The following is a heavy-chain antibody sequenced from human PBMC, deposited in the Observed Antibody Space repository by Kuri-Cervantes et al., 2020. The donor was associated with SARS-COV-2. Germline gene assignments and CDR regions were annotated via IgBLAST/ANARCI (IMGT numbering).Heavy chain of an antibody. J-gene: IGHJ3*02. CDR1: GGSFNNYY. Sequence: GSLRLSCAVYGGSFNNYYWSWVRQSPGKGLEWIGEINHNGNTNYNPSLKSRVTISVDTSKNQFSLKLSSVAAADAAVYYCARDKLQFDAFDIWGQGTMVTVSS. D-gene: IGHD5-24*01. CDR2: INHNGNT. V-gene: IGHV4-34*01. CDR3: ARDKLQFDAFDI.